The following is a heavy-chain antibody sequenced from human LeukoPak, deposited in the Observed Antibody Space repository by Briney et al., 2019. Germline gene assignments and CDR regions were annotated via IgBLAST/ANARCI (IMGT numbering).Heavy chain of an antibody. CDR1: GFTFSSYA. J-gene: IGHJ6*04. Sequence: GGSLRLSCAASGFTFSSYAMSWVRQAPGKGLEWVSAISGSGGSTYYADSVKGRFTISRDNAKNSLYLQMNSLRAEDTAVYYCASDTVTTSGGMDVWGKGTTVTVSS. CDR2: ISGSGGST. D-gene: IGHD4-17*01. CDR3: ASDTVTTSGGMDV. V-gene: IGHV3-23*01.